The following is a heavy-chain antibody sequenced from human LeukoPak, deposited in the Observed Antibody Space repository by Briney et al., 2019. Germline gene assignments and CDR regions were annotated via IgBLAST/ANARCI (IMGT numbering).Heavy chain of an antibody. J-gene: IGHJ4*02. Sequence: TGGSLRLSCEGSGFPFSSYEMNWLRQAPGKGLEWVSHIDSGGITIYYADSVKGRFTIFRDNAKNSIYLQMDSLRVEDTAIYYCARDSVGDLLDYWGQGTPVTVSS. V-gene: IGHV3-48*03. CDR3: ARDSVGDLLDY. CDR1: GFPFSSYE. D-gene: IGHD4-17*01. CDR2: IDSGGITI.